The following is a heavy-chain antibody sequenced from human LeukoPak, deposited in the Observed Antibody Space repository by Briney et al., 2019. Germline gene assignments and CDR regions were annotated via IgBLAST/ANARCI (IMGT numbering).Heavy chain of an antibody. CDR3: ARDLYSYGYLDY. CDR1: GFTFSSYA. J-gene: IGHJ4*02. V-gene: IGHV3-30-3*01. D-gene: IGHD5-18*01. Sequence: GGSLRLSCAASGFTFSSYAMHWVRQAPGKGLEWVAVISYDGSNKYHADSVKGRFTIPRDSSKNTLYLQMNSLRAEDTAVYYCARDLYSYGYLDYWGQGTLVTVSS. CDR2: ISYDGSNK.